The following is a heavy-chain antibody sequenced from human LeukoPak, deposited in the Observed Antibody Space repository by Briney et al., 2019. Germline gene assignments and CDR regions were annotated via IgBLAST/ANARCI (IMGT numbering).Heavy chain of an antibody. CDR2: INPNSGGT. CDR1: GYTFTGYY. Sequence: ASVKVSCKASGYTFTGYYMHWVRQAPGQGLEWMGWINPNSGGTNYAQKFQGRVTMTRDTSISTAYMELSRLRSDDTTVYCCAGEIVVPAAFYYWGQGTLVSISS. D-gene: IGHD2-2*01. J-gene: IGHJ4*02. V-gene: IGHV1-2*02. CDR3: AGEIVVPAAFYY.